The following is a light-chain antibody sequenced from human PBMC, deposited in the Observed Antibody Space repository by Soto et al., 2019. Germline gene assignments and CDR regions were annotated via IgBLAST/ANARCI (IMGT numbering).Light chain of an antibody. Sequence: DIVMTQSPLSLPVTPGEPASISCRSSQSLLHSNGYNYLDWYLQKPGQSPQLLIYLGSNRASGDPDRFSCSGSGTDYTLKISRVEAYDVVVYYCMQALQSPYTFGQGTKLEIK. V-gene: IGKV2-28*01. CDR3: MQALQSPYT. CDR2: LGS. J-gene: IGKJ2*01. CDR1: QSLLHSNGYNY.